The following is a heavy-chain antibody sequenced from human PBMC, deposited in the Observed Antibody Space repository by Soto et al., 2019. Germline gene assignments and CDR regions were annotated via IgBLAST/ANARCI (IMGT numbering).Heavy chain of an antibody. CDR3: AITYSSGWLGGFDD. V-gene: IGHV1-3*01. D-gene: IGHD6-19*01. CDR2: INAGNGNT. J-gene: IGHJ4*02. Sequence: ASVKISSKVSGYTFTSYTMHWVRLSPGQRLEWIGGINAGNGNTKYSQKFQGRVTITRDTSASTAYMELSSLRSEDTAVYYCAITYSSGWLGGFDDRGQGTLVTVPA. CDR1: GYTFTSYT.